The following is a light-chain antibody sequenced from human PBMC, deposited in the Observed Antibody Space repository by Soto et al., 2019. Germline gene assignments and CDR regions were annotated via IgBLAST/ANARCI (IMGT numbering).Light chain of an antibody. V-gene: IGLV2-14*03. J-gene: IGLJ1*01. Sequence: QSVLTQPASVSGSPGQSITISCTGTSSDVGGYNYVSWYQHHPGKAPKLIIYDVSNRPSGVSNPFSGSKSGNTVSLTISGLQPEDEADYYCSSYTTSNTRQIVFGTGTKVTVL. CDR1: SSDVGGYNY. CDR2: DVS. CDR3: SSYTTSNTRQIV.